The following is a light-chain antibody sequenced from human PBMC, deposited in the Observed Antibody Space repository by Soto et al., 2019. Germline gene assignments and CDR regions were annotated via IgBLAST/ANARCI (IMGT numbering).Light chain of an antibody. J-gene: IGKJ5*01. CDR3: QQRSNSPIT. V-gene: IGKV3-11*01. Sequence: EILLTQSPATLSLSPGERATLSCRASQSVNSYLTWFQQKPGQAPRLLIFDASDRPTDIPARLSGSGYGTDLTITISSIQTEDFEVYYCQQRSNSPITFGQGTRLEI. CDR1: QSVNSY. CDR2: DAS.